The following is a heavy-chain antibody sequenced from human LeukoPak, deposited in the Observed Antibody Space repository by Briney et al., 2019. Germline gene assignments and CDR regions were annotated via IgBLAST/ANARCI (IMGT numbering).Heavy chain of an antibody. D-gene: IGHD5-12*01. V-gene: IGHV4-30-4*01. CDR1: GGSISSGDYY. CDR2: IYYSGST. Sequence: PSETLSLTCTVSGGSISSGDYYWSWIRQPPGKGLEWIGYIYYSGSTYYNPSLKSRVTISVDTSKNQFSLKLSSVTAADTAVYYCARGVEGYDWVDCWGQGTLVTVSS. J-gene: IGHJ4*02. CDR3: ARGVEGYDWVDC.